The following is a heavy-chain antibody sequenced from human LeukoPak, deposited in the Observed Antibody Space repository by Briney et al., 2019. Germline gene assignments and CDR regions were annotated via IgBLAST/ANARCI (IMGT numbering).Heavy chain of an antibody. Sequence: GGSLTLSCTASGFTFNYYSMHWVRQAPGKGLESVAVTSYDRAKEYYAGSVKGRFTISTDNSKNALYLQMNSLRGDDSAVYYCARDENDFWSGYPDYWGQGTLVTVSP. CDR1: GFTFNYYS. V-gene: IGHV3-30-3*01. J-gene: IGHJ4*02. CDR3: ARDENDFWSGYPDY. D-gene: IGHD3-3*01. CDR2: TSYDRAKE.